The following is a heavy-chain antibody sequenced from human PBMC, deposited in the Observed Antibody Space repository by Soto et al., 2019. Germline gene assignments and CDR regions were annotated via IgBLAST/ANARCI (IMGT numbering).Heavy chain of an antibody. CDR1: GFTFSDYY. J-gene: IGHJ4*02. V-gene: IGHV3-11*01. CDR3: ARYSKPLPSGSSRWPYYFDC. D-gene: IGHD1-26*01. CDR2: ISSSGSTI. Sequence: GGSLRLSCAASGFTFSDYYMSWIRQAPGKGLEWVSYISSSGSTIYYADSVKGRFTISRDNAKNSLYLQMNSLRAEDTAVYYFARYSKPLPSGSSRWPYYFDCLGQGTLVDVSS.